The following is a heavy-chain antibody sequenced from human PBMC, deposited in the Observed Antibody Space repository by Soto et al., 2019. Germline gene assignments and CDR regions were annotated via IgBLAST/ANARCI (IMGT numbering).Heavy chain of an antibody. CDR2: ISWNSGSI. CDR3: AKAATYLMTTVTAGWFDP. V-gene: IGHV3-9*01. CDR1: GFTFDDYA. Sequence: EVQLVESGGGLVQPGRSLRLSCAASGFTFDDYAMHWVRQAPGKGLEWVSGISWNSGSIGYADSVKGRFTISRDNAKNSLYLQMNSLRAEDTALYYCAKAATYLMTTVTAGWFDPWGQGTLVTVSS. J-gene: IGHJ5*02. D-gene: IGHD4-17*01.